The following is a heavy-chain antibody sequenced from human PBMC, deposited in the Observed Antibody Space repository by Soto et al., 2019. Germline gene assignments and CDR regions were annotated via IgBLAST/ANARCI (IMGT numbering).Heavy chain of an antibody. CDR3: GRLIGDSWLDP. D-gene: IGHD2-8*01. V-gene: IGHV6-1*01. CDR1: GDSVSSYSST. CDR2: TYYRSKWYY. J-gene: IGHJ5*02. Sequence: SQTLSLTCVISGDSVSSYSSTWNWIRQSPSRGLEWLGMTYYRSKWYYDYAVSVKSRITINPDTSNNQLSLQLNSVTPDDTAVYYCGRLIGDSWLDPWGQGTLVNIAS.